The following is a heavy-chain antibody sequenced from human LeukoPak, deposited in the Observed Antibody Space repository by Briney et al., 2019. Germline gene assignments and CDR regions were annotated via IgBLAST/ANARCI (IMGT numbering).Heavy chain of an antibody. CDR2: ISSSSGSI. Sequence: PGGSLSLSCAASGFTASRNSMTWVRQAPGKGLEGVSYISSSSGSIYYADSVKGRFTISRDNAKNSLYLEMNSLSADDTAVYYCARDYCSGGACHQILTWGQGTLVTVSS. J-gene: IGHJ5*02. V-gene: IGHV3-48*04. CDR1: GFTASRNS. D-gene: IGHD2-15*01. CDR3: ARDYCSGGACHQILT.